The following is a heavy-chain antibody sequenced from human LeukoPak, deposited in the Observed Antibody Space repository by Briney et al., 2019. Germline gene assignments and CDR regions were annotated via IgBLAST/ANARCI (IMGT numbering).Heavy chain of an antibody. D-gene: IGHD6-13*01. CDR3: ARVYYSSSYDYWYFDL. CDR2: IYYSGST. Sequence: PSETLSLTCTVSGGSIRNYYWSWIRQPPGKGLEWIGYIYYSGSTNYNPSLKSRVTISVDTSKNQFSLKLSSVAAADTAVYYCARVYYSSSYDYWYFDLWGRGTLVTVSS. J-gene: IGHJ2*01. CDR1: GGSIRNYY. V-gene: IGHV4-59*01.